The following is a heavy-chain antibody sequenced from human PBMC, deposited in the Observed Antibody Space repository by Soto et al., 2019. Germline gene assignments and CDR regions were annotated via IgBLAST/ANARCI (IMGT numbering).Heavy chain of an antibody. Sequence: SVKVSCKASGGTFSSYAISWVRQAPGQGLEWMGGITPIFGTANYAQKFQGRVTITADESTSTAYMELSSLRSEDTAVYYCAREEGIAAAPYWFDPWGQGTLVTVSS. J-gene: IGHJ5*02. V-gene: IGHV1-69*13. CDR1: GGTFSSYA. CDR2: ITPIFGTA. CDR3: AREEGIAAAPYWFDP. D-gene: IGHD6-13*01.